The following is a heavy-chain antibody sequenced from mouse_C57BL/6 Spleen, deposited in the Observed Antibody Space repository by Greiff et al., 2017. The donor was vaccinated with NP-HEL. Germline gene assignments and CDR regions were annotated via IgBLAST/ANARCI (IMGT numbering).Heavy chain of an antibody. V-gene: IGHV5-12*01. CDR3: AREVTTEFAY. J-gene: IGHJ3*01. Sequence: EVQLVESGGGLVQPGGSLKLSCAASGFTFSDYYMYWVRQTPEKRLEWVAYISNGGGSTYYPDTVKGRFTISRDNAKNTLYLQRRRLKSEDAAMYYCAREVTTEFAYWGQGTLVTVSA. CDR2: ISNGGGST. CDR1: GFTFSDYY. D-gene: IGHD2-2*01.